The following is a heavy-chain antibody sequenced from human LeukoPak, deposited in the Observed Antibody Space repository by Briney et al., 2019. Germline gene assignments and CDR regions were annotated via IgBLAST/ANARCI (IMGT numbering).Heavy chain of an antibody. V-gene: IGHV3-23*01. CDR3: ARRRVESGVITEANWFDP. D-gene: IGHD1-26*01. CDR2: IGGSGDST. Sequence: GGSLRLSCAASGFSFSTYAMTWVRQAPGQGLEWVSTIGGSGDSTYYVDSVQGRFTISRDNSKNTLYLHMDSLRDEDTAVYYCARRRVESGVITEANWFDPWGQGTLVIVSS. CDR1: GFSFSTYA. J-gene: IGHJ5*02.